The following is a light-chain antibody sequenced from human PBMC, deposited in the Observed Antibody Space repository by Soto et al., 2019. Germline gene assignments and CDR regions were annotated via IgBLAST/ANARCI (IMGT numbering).Light chain of an antibody. V-gene: IGKV1-5*03. CDR1: QTISSW. CDR2: KAS. Sequence: DIQMTQSPSTLSGSVGDRVTITCRASQTISSWLAWYQQKPGKAPKLLIYKASTLKSGVPSRFSGSESGTEFTLTISSLQPDDFATYYCQHYKSYSEALGQGTKVDIK. CDR3: QHYKSYSEA. J-gene: IGKJ1*01.